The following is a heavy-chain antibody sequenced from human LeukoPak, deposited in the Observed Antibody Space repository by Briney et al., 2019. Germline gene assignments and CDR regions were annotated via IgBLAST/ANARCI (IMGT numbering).Heavy chain of an antibody. D-gene: IGHD2-15*01. Sequence: SETLFLTCTVSGGSISNYYWSWIRQPPGKGLEWIGEINHSGSTNYNPSLKSRVTISVDTSKNQFSLKLSSVTAADTAVYFCARSKAYYCSGGSCYSGVRYFDYWGQGTLVTVSS. CDR3: ARSKAYYCSGGSCYSGVRYFDY. CDR2: INHSGST. J-gene: IGHJ4*02. V-gene: IGHV4-34*01. CDR1: GGSISNYY.